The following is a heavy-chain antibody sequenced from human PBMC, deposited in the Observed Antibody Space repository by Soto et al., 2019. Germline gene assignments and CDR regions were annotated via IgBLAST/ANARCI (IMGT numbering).Heavy chain of an antibody. CDR3: AKDQELLTGATVDY. D-gene: IGHD1-26*01. CDR1: GFIFSSYG. Sequence: GGSLRFSCAATGFIFSSYGMHWVRQAPGKGLEWVAVISYDGSNKYYADSVKGRFTISRDNSKNTLYLQMNSLRAEDTAVYYCAKDQELLTGATVDYWGQGTLVTVSS. V-gene: IGHV3-30*18. J-gene: IGHJ4*02. CDR2: ISYDGSNK.